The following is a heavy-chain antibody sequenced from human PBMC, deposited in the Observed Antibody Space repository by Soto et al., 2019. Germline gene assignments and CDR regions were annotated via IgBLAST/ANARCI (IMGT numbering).Heavy chain of an antibody. D-gene: IGHD6-6*01. CDR1: GYTFTGYY. CDR2: INPNSGGT. V-gene: IGHV1-2*02. J-gene: IGHJ3*02. Sequence: ASVKVSCKASGYTFTGYYMHWVRQAPGQGLEWMGWINPNSGGTNYAQKFQGRVTMTRDTSISTAYMELSRLRSDDTALYYCAYYSSSSSGPQRADDAFDIWGQGTMVTVSS. CDR3: AYYSSSSSGPQRADDAFDI.